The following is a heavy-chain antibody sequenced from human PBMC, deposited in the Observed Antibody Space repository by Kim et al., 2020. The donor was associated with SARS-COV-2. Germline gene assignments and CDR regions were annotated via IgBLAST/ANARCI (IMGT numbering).Heavy chain of an antibody. J-gene: IGHJ4*02. Sequence: GGSLRLSCAASGFTFSNYAMSWVRQAPGKGLEWVSTIVGSGGSTYSADSVKGRFTISRDNSKNTLFLQMNSLRAEDTAVYYCAKRGSQGSGSFFHYWGQGTLVTVSS. CDR2: IVGSGGST. V-gene: IGHV3-23*01. CDR1: GFTFSNYA. D-gene: IGHD3-10*01. CDR3: AKRGSQGSGSFFHY.